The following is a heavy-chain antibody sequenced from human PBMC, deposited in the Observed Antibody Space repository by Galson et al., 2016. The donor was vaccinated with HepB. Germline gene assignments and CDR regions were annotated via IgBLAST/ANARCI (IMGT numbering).Heavy chain of an antibody. D-gene: IGHD3-22*01. Sequence: FLRLSCAVSGFIFSDSSMHWVRQASGKGLEWVGRIRSKVNNYATIYAASVKGRFTISRDDSKNTAFLQMNSLKVEDTAVYYCLLRRYYFDGSDFYYEDYWGQGTLVTVSS. CDR2: IRSKVNNYAT. J-gene: IGHJ4*02. CDR3: LLRRYYFDGSDFYYEDY. CDR1: GFIFSDSS. V-gene: IGHV3-73*01.